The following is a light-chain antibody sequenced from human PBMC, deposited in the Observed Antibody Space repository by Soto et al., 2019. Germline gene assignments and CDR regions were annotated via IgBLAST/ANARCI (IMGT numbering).Light chain of an antibody. Sequence: EIVGTQSPATLSVSPGQRVPFSCRASPSVTSNLAWYQNKPGQDPRLLIYGASTRATGIPARFSGSGSGTEFNLTISRLQSEDFAVYYCQRYNNWTLTFGGGTKVDIK. J-gene: IGKJ4*01. CDR1: PSVTSN. V-gene: IGKV3-15*01. CDR3: QRYNNWTLT. CDR2: GAS.